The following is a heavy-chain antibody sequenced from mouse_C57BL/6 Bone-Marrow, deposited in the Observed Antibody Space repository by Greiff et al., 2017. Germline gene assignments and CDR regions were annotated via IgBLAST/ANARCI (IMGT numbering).Heavy chain of an antibody. CDR1: GYTFTSYW. CDR2: IDPSDSYT. V-gene: IGHV1-69*01. D-gene: IGHD2-4*01. J-gene: IGHJ3*01. Sequence: VQLQQPGAELVMPGASVKLSCKASGYTFTSYWMHWVKQRPGQGLEWIGEIDPSDSYTNYNQKFKGKSTLTVDKSSSTAYMQRSSLTSEDSAVYYCANYVGFAYWGQGTLVTVSA. CDR3: ANYVGFAY.